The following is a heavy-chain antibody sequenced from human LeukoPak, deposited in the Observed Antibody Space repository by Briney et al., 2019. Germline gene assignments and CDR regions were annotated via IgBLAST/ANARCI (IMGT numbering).Heavy chain of an antibody. CDR3: VITSATGPLDY. D-gene: IGHD6-6*01. CDR1: GFTFSTYA. CDR2: ISGNGDNT. V-gene: IGHV3-64D*09. Sequence: AGGSLRLSCAASGFTFSTYAMHWVRQAPGKGLEYVSAISGNGDNTYYADSLKGRFTISRDNSKNTLYLQMSSLRLEDTAVYYSVITSATGPLDYWGQGTLVTVPS. J-gene: IGHJ4*02.